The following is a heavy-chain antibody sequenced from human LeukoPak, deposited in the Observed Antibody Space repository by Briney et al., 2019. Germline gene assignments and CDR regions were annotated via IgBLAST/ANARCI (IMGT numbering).Heavy chain of an antibody. CDR3: ARDRIAAAARDFDY. D-gene: IGHD6-13*01. CDR1: GYTFTSYY. CDR2: IIPILGIA. Sequence: GASVKVSCKASGYTFTSYYMDWVRQAPGQGLEWMGRIIPILGIANYAQKFQGRVTITADKSTSTAYMELSSLRSEDTAVYYCARDRIAAAARDFDYWGQGTLVTVSS. V-gene: IGHV1-69*04. J-gene: IGHJ4*02.